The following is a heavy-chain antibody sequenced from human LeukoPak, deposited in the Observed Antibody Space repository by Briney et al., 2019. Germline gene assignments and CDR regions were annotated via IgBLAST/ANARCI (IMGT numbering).Heavy chain of an antibody. J-gene: IGHJ4*02. Sequence: GGSLRLSCTSSGFSFSDYAMNWVRQAPGKGLEWVSCIRGNSGMRFYSDSVRGRFTISRDNSKNTVYLQMDSLRVDDTAVYFCAKDQEDRGYPSSFDFWGQGTLVTVSS. CDR1: GFSFSDYA. CDR3: AKDQEDRGYPSSFDF. CDR2: IRGNSGMR. V-gene: IGHV3-23*01. D-gene: IGHD2-15*01.